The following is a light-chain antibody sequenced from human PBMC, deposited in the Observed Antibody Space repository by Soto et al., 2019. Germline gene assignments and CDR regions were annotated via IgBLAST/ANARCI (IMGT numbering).Light chain of an antibody. CDR1: SSDVGGYNY. CDR2: EVS. Sequence: QSALTQPASVSGSPGQSITISCTGTSSDVGGYNYVSWYQQHPGKAPKLMIYEVSNRPSGVSNRFSGSNSGNTASLPISGLQAEDEADYYCSSYTSSSTVVVFGGGTKLTVL. V-gene: IGLV2-14*01. CDR3: SSYTSSSTVVV. J-gene: IGLJ2*01.